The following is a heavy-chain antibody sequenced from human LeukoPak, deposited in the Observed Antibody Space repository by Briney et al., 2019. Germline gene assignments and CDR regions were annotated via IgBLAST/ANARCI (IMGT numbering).Heavy chain of an antibody. D-gene: IGHD3-22*01. CDR3: ARETRDSRHLDL. Sequence: SETLSLTCNVSDGSLSSYYWTWTRQSAGKGLEWIGRISASGSTNYNPSLKSRVTVSVDTSNNHFSLNLSSVTAADTAVYWCARETRDSRHLDLWGQGTLVTVSS. J-gene: IGHJ5*02. CDR1: DGSLSSYY. CDR2: ISASGST. V-gene: IGHV4-4*07.